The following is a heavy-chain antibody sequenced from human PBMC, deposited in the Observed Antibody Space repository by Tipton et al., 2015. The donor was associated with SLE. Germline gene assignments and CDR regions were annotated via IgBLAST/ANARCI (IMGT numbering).Heavy chain of an antibody. J-gene: IGHJ1*01. CDR1: GFTFSNYI. D-gene: IGHD3-16*02. CDR3: ARGPYYDYIWGSYRESDAEYFQY. V-gene: IGHV3-21*03. Sequence: SLRLSCAASGFTFSNYIMSWVRQAPGKGLEWVASISSSSSYIYVADSMKGRFTLSRDNVKNSLHLQMNGLRAEDTAVYYCARGPYYDYIWGSYRESDAEYFQYWGQGTLVAVSS. CDR2: ISSSSSYI.